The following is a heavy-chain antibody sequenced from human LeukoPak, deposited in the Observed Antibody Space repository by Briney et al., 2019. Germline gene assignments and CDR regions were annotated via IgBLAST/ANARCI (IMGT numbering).Heavy chain of an antibody. J-gene: IGHJ4*02. CDR3: ARDLVVGTTKRDY. CDR2: ISSSGSTI. D-gene: IGHD1-26*01. V-gene: IGHV3-48*03. CDR1: GFTFSSYE. Sequence: GGSLRLSCAASGFTFSSYEMNWVRQAPGKGLEWVSYISSSGSTIYYADSVKGRFTISRHNSKNTLYLQMNSLRPQDTAVYYCARDLVVGTTKRDYWGQGTLVTVSS.